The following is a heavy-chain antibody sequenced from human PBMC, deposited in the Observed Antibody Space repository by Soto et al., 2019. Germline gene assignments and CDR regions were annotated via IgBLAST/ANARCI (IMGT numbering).Heavy chain of an antibody. Sequence: QVALQQWGAGLLKPSQTLSLTCAVYGESFNDYFWTWIRQSPGGGLEWLAEVHHTGTSYYNPSLKSRLAVSGDTSRNQFSLNLTSLTAADTATYYCARRKDSSRYFYGMDVWGPGTTVVVSS. CDR1: GESFNDYF. J-gene: IGHJ6*02. D-gene: IGHD6-13*01. V-gene: IGHV4-34*02. CDR3: ARRKDSSRYFYGMDV. CDR2: VHHTGTS.